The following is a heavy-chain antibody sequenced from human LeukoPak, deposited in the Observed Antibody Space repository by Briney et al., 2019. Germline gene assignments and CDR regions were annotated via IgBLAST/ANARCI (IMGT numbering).Heavy chain of an antibody. V-gene: IGHV4-39*01. CDR2: IYYSGST. Sequence: PSETLSLTCTVSGGSIRSSYYYWGWIRQPPGKGLEWIGSIYYSGSTYYNPSLKSRVTISVDTSKNQFSLKLSSVTAADTAVYYCASHYYDSSGYIGGDYWGQGTLVTVSS. D-gene: IGHD3-22*01. J-gene: IGHJ4*02. CDR1: GGSIRSSYYY. CDR3: ASHYYDSSGYIGGDY.